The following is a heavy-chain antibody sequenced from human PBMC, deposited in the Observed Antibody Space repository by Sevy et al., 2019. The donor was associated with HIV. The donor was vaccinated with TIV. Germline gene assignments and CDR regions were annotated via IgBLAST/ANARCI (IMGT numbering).Heavy chain of an antibody. D-gene: IGHD3-10*01. V-gene: IGHV4-39*01. CDR2: IYYSGST. Sequence: PSETLSLTCTVSGGSISSSSYYWGWIRQPPGKGLEWIGSIYYSGSTYYNPSLKSRVTISVDTSKNKFSLKLGSVTAAVTAVYYCARQDMIITMVRGVIIRVSWFDPWGQGTLVTVSS. CDR1: GGSISSSSYY. CDR3: ARQDMIITMVRGVIIRVSWFDP. J-gene: IGHJ5*02.